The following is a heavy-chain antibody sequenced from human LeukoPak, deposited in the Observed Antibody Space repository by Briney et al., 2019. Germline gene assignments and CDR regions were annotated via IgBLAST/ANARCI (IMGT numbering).Heavy chain of an antibody. Sequence: GGSLRLSCAASGFTFSSYWMSWVRQAPGRGLEWVANIKQDGSEKYYVDSVKGRFTISRDNAKSSLYLQMNSLRAEDTAVYYCAREVNDYGDYEDYWGQGTLVTVSS. D-gene: IGHD4-17*01. CDR3: AREVNDYGDYEDY. CDR2: IKQDGSEK. V-gene: IGHV3-7*01. CDR1: GFTFSSYW. J-gene: IGHJ4*02.